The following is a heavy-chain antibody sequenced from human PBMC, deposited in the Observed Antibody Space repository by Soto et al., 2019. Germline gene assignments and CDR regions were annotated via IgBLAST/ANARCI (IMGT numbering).Heavy chain of an antibody. Sequence: ASVKVSCKASGYTFTSYAMHWVRQAPGQRLEWMGWINAGNGNTKYSRKFQGRVTITRDTSASTAYMELSSLRSEDTAVYYCARVYTRGSYGLFDYWGQGTLVTVSS. CDR2: INAGNGNT. CDR3: ARVYTRGSYGLFDY. D-gene: IGHD5-18*01. V-gene: IGHV1-3*01. CDR1: GYTFTSYA. J-gene: IGHJ4*02.